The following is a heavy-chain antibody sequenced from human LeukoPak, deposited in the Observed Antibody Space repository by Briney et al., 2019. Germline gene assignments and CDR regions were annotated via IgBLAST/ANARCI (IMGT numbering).Heavy chain of an antibody. CDR2: IKSKTDGGTT. V-gene: IGHV3-15*01. CDR1: GFTFSNSW. J-gene: IGHJ4*02. D-gene: IGHD3-10*01. Sequence: GGSLRLSCAASGFTFSNSWMSWVRQAPGKGLEWVGRIKSKTDGGTTDYAAPVKGRFTISRDDSTNTLYLQMNSLKTEDTAVYYCTTDQYYYGSGTFDYWGQGTLVTVSS. CDR3: TTDQYYYGSGTFDY.